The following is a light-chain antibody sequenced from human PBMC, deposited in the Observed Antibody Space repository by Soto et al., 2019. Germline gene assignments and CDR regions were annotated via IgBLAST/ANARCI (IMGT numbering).Light chain of an antibody. CDR3: QHHDNWPLIT. CDR2: GAS. Sequence: EIVMTQSQATLSVSPGERATLPCRASESVGSNVAWYQQQPGQAPRVLIYGASIRATGIPVRFSGSGSGTAYTLPTSSLQSEDFALYYGQHHDNWPLITFGQGTRLEI. V-gene: IGKV3-15*01. J-gene: IGKJ5*01. CDR1: ESVGSN.